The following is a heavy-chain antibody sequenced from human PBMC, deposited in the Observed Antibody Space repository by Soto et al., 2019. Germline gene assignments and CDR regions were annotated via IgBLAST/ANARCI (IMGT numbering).Heavy chain of an antibody. J-gene: IGHJ4*02. CDR1: GFTFSSSV. Sequence: GGSLRLSGAASGFTFSSSVMSWVRQAPGKGLEWVSTISDSATNTYYTDSVKGHFTISRDNSKNTLYLQMNSLRAEDTAIYYCAKDICAYSRGSCYFHSWGQGTLVTVSS. CDR3: AKDICAYSRGSCYFHS. D-gene: IGHD6-19*01. CDR2: ISDSATNT. V-gene: IGHV3-23*01.